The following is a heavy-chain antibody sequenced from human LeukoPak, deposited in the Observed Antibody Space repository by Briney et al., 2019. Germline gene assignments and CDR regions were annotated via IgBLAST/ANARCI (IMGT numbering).Heavy chain of an antibody. CDR3: ARDGRYCSSTSCYLY. Sequence: GASVKVSCKASGGTFSSYAISWVRQAPGQGLEWMGGIIPIFDTANYAQKFQGRVTITADESTSTAYMELSSLRSEDTAVYYCARDGRYCSSTSCYLYWGQGTLVTVSS. CDR2: IIPIFDTA. J-gene: IGHJ4*02. V-gene: IGHV1-69*13. CDR1: GGTFSSYA. D-gene: IGHD2-2*01.